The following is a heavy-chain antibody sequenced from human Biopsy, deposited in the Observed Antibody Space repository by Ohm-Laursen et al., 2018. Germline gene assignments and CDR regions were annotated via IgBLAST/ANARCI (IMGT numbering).Heavy chain of an antibody. CDR3: ARWETTLGRSLDP. J-gene: IGHJ5*02. CDR1: GGSIISYY. CDR2: VYNGGIT. D-gene: IGHD1-26*01. Sequence: SQTLSLTCSVSGGSIISYYWTWIRQPPGKGLEWIGHVYNGGITNYNPSLKSRVTISKDTSKNQFSLQVNSVTAADTAVYFCARWETTLGRSLDPWGQGTPVTVSS. V-gene: IGHV4-59*01.